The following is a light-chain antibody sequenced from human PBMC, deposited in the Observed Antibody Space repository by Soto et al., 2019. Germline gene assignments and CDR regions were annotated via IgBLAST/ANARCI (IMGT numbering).Light chain of an antibody. J-gene: IGLJ3*02. V-gene: IGLV3-27*01. Sequence: SYELTQPSSVSVSPGQTAGITCSGDVLAKKYARWFQQKPGQAPVLVIYKDSERPSGIPERFSGYSSGTTVTLTISGAQVEDEADYYCYSAADNLGVFGGGPKLTVL. CDR2: KDS. CDR1: VLAKKY. CDR3: YSAADNLGV.